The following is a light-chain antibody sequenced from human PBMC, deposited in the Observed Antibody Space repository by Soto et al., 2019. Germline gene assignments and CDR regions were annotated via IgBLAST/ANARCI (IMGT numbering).Light chain of an antibody. V-gene: IGKV3-15*01. CDR3: QQYNTYSKT. CDR1: QSVSSN. J-gene: IGKJ1*01. CDR2: GAS. Sequence: EIVMTQSPATLSVSPGERATLSCRASQSVSSNLAWYQQKPGQAPRLLIYGASTRATGIPARFSGSGSGTEFTLTISSLQSDDFATYFCQQYNTYSKTFGQGTKVDNK.